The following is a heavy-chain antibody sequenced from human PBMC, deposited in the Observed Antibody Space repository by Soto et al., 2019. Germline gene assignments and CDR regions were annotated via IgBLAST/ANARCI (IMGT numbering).Heavy chain of an antibody. D-gene: IGHD6-19*01. J-gene: IGHJ6*02. V-gene: IGHV3-23*01. Sequence: GGSLRLSCAASGFTFRSYAMSWVRQAPGKGLEWVASISGNGGKTYYADSVKGRFTFSRDNSKNTLYLQMNSLRAEDTAVYYCAKDLRIAVAGPYYYYYYGMDVWGQGTTVTVSS. CDR3: AKDLRIAVAGPYYYYYYGMDV. CDR1: GFTFRSYA. CDR2: ISGNGGKT.